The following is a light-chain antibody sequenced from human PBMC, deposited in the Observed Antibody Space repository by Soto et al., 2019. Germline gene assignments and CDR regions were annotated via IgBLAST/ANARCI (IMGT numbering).Light chain of an antibody. J-gene: IGLJ1*01. Sequence: QSVLTQPRSVSGSPGQSVTISCTGSSRDVGGYNYVSWYQQRPGKAPKPMLYDVSKRPSGVPDRFSGSKSGNTASLTISGLQAEDEADYYCCSHAGSNNFYVFGTGTKLTVL. CDR2: DVS. CDR3: CSHAGSNNFYV. V-gene: IGLV2-11*01. CDR1: SRDVGGYNY.